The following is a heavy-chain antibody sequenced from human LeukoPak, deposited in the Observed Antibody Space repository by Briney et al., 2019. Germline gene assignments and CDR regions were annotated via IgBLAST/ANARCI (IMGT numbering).Heavy chain of an antibody. J-gene: IGHJ4*02. CDR3: ARGFHSFYFDY. Sequence: SQTLSLTRAISGDSVSSNSAAWSWIRQSPSRGLEWLGRTYYRSKWYNDYAGSVRGRITINPDTSKNQFSLQLDSVTPEDTAVYYCARGFHSFYFDYWGQGTLVTVSS. D-gene: IGHD2-15*01. CDR1: GDSVSSNSAA. CDR2: TYYRSKWYN. V-gene: IGHV6-1*01.